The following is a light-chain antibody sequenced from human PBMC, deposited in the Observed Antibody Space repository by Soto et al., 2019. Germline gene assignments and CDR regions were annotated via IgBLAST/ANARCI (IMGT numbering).Light chain of an antibody. J-gene: IGLJ1*01. CDR2: DVS. CDR1: SSDVDCYNY. Sequence: QSALTQPASVSGSPGLSITISCTGTSSDVDCYNYVSWYQQHPGKAPKLMICDVSNRPSGVSNRFSGSKSGNTASLTISGLQAEDEADYNCSSYASSSTPYVFGTGTQLTVL. V-gene: IGLV2-14*01. CDR3: SSYASSSTPYV.